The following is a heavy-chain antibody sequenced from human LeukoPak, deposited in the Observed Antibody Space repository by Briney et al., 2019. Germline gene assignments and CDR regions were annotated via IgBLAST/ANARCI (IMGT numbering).Heavy chain of an antibody. D-gene: IGHD1-26*01. CDR3: AKDLVGLSGSYGYFDY. Sequence: GGSLRLSCAASGFTFSSYAMSWVRQAPGKGLEWVSAISGSGGSTYYADSVKGRFTISRDNSKNTLYLQMNSLRAEVTAVYYCAKDLVGLSGSYGYFDYWGQGTLVTVSS. J-gene: IGHJ4*02. V-gene: IGHV3-23*01. CDR2: ISGSGGST. CDR1: GFTFSSYA.